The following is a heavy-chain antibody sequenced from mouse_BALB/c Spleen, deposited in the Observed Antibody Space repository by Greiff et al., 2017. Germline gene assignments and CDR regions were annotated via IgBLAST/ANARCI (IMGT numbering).Heavy chain of an antibody. Sequence: EVKVEESGGGLVQPGGSRKLSCAASGFTFSSFGMHWVRQAPEKGLEWVAYISSGSSTIYYADTVKGRFTISRDNPKNTLFLQMTSLRSEDTAMYYCASGNYYYAMDYWGQGTSVTVSS. D-gene: IGHD2-1*01. CDR1: GFTFSSFG. CDR2: ISSGSSTI. J-gene: IGHJ4*01. V-gene: IGHV5-17*02. CDR3: ASGNYYYAMDY.